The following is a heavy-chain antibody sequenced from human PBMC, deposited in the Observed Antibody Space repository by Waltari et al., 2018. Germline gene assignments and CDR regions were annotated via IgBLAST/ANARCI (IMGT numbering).Heavy chain of an antibody. Sequence: EVQLVESGGGLVQPGGSLRLSCAASGFTFSSYEMNWVRQAPGKGLEWVSSIDGSGFSTYYADSVKGRFTISRDNSKGTLYLQMNRLRAEDTAVYYCAKGAIGWYLDYWAQGALVTVSS. V-gene: IGHV3-23*04. CDR2: IDGSGFST. J-gene: IGHJ4*02. CDR3: AKGAIGWYLDY. CDR1: GFTFSSYE. D-gene: IGHD6-19*01.